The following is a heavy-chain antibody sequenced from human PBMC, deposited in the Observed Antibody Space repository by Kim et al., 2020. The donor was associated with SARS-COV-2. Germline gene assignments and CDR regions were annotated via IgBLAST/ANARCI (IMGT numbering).Heavy chain of an antibody. V-gene: IGHV3-33*01. D-gene: IGHD6-19*01. CDR3: AMLEAVAGTGIGY. Sequence: GGSLRLSCAASGFTFSSYGMHWVRQAPGKGLEWVAVIWYDGSNKYYADSVKGRFTISRDNSKNTLYLQMNSLRAEDTAVYYCAMLEAVAGTGIGYWGQGTLVTVSS. CDR2: IWYDGSNK. J-gene: IGHJ4*02. CDR1: GFTFSSYG.